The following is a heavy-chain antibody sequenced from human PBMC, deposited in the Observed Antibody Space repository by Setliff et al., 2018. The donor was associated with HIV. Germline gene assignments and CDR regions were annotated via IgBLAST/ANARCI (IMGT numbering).Heavy chain of an antibody. CDR1: GGSISSGSYF. CDR2: IYTSGST. CDR3: AREDYYYYGMDV. Sequence: SETLSLTCIVSGGSISSGSYFWTWIRQPAGKGLEWIGRIYTSGSTNYNPSLKSRVTISVDTSKNQFSLKLSSVTAADTAVYYCAREDYYYYGMDVWGQGTTVTVSS. V-gene: IGHV4-61*02. J-gene: IGHJ6*02.